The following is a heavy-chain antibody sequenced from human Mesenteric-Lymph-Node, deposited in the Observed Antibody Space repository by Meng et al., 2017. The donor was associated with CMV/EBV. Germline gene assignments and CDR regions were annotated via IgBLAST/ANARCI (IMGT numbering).Heavy chain of an antibody. J-gene: IGHJ3*02. CDR2: STM. D-gene: IGHD2-2*01. Sequence: GESLKISCAASGFTFSDYYMNWVRQAPGKGLEWVSSSTMSYADSVKGRFTISRDNAKNSLYLQMNNLRAEDTAVYYCARDQEPYCSSTSCFGAFDIWGQGTMVTVSS. CDR3: ARDQEPYCSSTSCFGAFDI. V-gene: IGHV3-69-1*01. CDR1: GFTFSDYY.